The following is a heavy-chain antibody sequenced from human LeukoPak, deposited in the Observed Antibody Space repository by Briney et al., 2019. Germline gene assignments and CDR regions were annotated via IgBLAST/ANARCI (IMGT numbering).Heavy chain of an antibody. D-gene: IGHD4-11*01. V-gene: IGHV3-30*02. J-gene: IGHJ4*02. Sequence: GGSLRLSCATSGFTFRNHGMHWVRQAPGKGLEWVAFIRYDELQDYYADSVRGRFTISRNNSKSALYLQMGSLRPEDTAMYYCVRDFSNYVAFFDSWGQGVLVTVSS. CDR1: GFTFRNHG. CDR2: IRYDELQD. CDR3: VRDFSNYVAFFDS.